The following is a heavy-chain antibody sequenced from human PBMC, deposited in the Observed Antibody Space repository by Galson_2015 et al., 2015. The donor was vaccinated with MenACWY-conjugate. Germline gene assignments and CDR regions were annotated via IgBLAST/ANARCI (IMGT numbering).Heavy chain of an antibody. Sequence: PALVKPTQPLTLPFTFSGFSLSTSGVGVGWIRQPPGKALEWLALIYWDDDKRYSPSLKSRLTITKDTSKNQVVLTMTNMDPVDTATYYCAQGDVFDIWGQGTLVTVSS. CDR2: IYWDDDK. V-gene: IGHV2-5*02. CDR1: GFSLSTSGVG. J-gene: IGHJ3*02. CDR3: AQGDVFDI.